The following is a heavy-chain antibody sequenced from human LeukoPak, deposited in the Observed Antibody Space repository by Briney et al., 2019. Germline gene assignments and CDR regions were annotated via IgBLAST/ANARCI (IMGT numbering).Heavy chain of an antibody. J-gene: IGHJ4*02. CDR1: GGSISSSSYY. Sequence: SETLPLTCTVSGGSISSSSYYWGWIRQPPGKGLEWIGSFYYSGSTYYNPSLKRRVTISVDTSKNQFSLKLTSVTAADTAVYYCARGLGATTALASDYWGQGTLVTVSS. CDR3: ARGLGATTALASDY. CDR2: FYYSGST. V-gene: IGHV4-39*01. D-gene: IGHD1-26*01.